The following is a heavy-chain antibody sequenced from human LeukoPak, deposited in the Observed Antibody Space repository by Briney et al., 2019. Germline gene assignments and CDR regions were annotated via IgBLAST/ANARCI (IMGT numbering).Heavy chain of an antibody. CDR3: ARTPYYYYYYMDV. CDR2: IIPIFGTA. J-gene: IGHJ6*03. V-gene: IGHV1-69*13. Sequence: APVKVSCKASGGTFSSYAISWVRQAPGQGLEWVGGIIPIFGTANYAQKLQGRVTITADESTSTAYMELSSLRSEDTAVYYCARTPYYYYYYMDVWGKGTTVTISS. CDR1: GGTFSSYA.